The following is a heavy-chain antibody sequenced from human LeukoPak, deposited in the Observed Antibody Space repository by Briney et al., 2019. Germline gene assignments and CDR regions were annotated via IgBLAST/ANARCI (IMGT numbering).Heavy chain of an antibody. Sequence: SVRVSCKASGGTLSSYAISWVRQAPGQGLEWMGGIIPIFGTANYAQKFQGRVTITADESTSTAYMELSSLRSEDTAVYYCARAPPYYYGSGSYDWFDPWGQGTLVTVSS. D-gene: IGHD3-10*01. CDR1: GGTLSSYA. V-gene: IGHV1-69*13. J-gene: IGHJ5*02. CDR2: IIPIFGTA. CDR3: ARAPPYYYGSGSYDWFDP.